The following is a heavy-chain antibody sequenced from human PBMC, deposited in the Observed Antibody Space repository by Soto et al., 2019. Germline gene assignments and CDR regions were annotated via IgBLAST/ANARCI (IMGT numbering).Heavy chain of an antibody. CDR3: AREGITMVRGVILVGYYYYGMDV. D-gene: IGHD3-10*01. CDR1: GFTFSSYS. V-gene: IGHV3-48*02. Sequence: EVQLVESGGGLVQPGGSLRLSCAASGFTFSSYSMNWVRQAPGKGLEWVSYISSSSSTIYYADSVKGRFTISRDNAKNSLYLQMNSLRDEYTAVYYCAREGITMVRGVILVGYYYYGMDVWGQGTTVTVSS. CDR2: ISSSSSTI. J-gene: IGHJ6*02.